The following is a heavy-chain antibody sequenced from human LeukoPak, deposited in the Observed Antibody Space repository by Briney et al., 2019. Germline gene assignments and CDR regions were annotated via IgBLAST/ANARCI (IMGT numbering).Heavy chain of an antibody. CDR1: GFTFSSYA. D-gene: IGHD3-22*01. V-gene: IGHV3-23*01. J-gene: IGHJ4*02. CDR3: AKELGYYDSSGYLFY. CDR2: ISGSGGGT. Sequence: GGSLRLSCAASGFTFSSYAMSWVRQAPGKGLEWVSAISGSGGGTYYADSVKGRFTISRDNSENTLYLQMNSLRAEDTAVYYCAKELGYYDSSGYLFYWGQGTLVTVSS.